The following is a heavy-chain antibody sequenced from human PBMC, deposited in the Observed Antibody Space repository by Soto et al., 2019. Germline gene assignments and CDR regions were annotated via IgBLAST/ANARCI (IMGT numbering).Heavy chain of an antibody. Sequence: PGESLKISCKGSGYYFPSYWIGWVRQMPGKGLEWMGIFYPGDSDTRYSPSFPGQVTISADRSISTAYLQWSSLKPSDTAMYYCARQGNGAEGFDYWGQGTLVTVSS. V-gene: IGHV5-51*01. CDR2: FYPGDSDT. CDR1: GYYFPSYW. CDR3: ARQGNGAEGFDY. J-gene: IGHJ4*02. D-gene: IGHD4-17*01.